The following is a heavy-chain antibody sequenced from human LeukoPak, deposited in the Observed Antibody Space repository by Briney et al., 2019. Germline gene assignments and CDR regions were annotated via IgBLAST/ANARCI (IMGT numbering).Heavy chain of an antibody. J-gene: IGHJ4*02. CDR2: ISAYNGNT. Sequence: ASVKVSCKASGYTFTSYAMNWVRQAPGQGLEWMGWISAYNGNTNYAQKLQGRVTMTTDTSTSTAYMELRSLRSDDTAVYYCARPIRGIAVASFDYWGQGTLVTVSS. CDR3: ARPIRGIAVASFDY. D-gene: IGHD6-19*01. V-gene: IGHV1-18*01. CDR1: GYTFTSYA.